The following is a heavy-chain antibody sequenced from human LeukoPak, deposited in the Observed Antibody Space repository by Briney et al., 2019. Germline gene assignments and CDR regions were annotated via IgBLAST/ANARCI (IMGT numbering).Heavy chain of an antibody. D-gene: IGHD3-3*01. CDR1: GDSISSGTYY. CDR3: ARDNDFWSA. Sequence: PSETLSLTCTVSGDSISSGTYYWAWIRQPAGKGLEWIGHVFSSGSTNYNPSLKSRVTISVDTSKNQFSLKLSSVTAADTAVYYCARDNDFWSAWGQGTLVTVSS. V-gene: IGHV4-61*09. J-gene: IGHJ5*02. CDR2: VFSSGST.